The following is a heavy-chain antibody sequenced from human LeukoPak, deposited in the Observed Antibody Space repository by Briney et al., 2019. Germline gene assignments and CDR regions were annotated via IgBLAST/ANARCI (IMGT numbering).Heavy chain of an antibody. J-gene: IGHJ4*02. V-gene: IGHV3-30*02. CDR2: ISYDGSRK. D-gene: IGHD3-22*01. Sequence: PGGSLRLSCAASGFIFSTYGMPWVRQAPGKGLEWVAYISYDGSRKNYADSVKGRFTISRDNSKNTLFLQMSSLKAEDTAVYYCAKKLIGNVDYFDYWGQGTLVTVSS. CDR3: AKKLIGNVDYFDY. CDR1: GFIFSTYG.